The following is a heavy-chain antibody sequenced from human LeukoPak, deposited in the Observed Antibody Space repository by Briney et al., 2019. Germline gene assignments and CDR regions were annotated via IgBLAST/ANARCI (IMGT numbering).Heavy chain of an antibody. CDR2: IYYSGST. Sequence: PSETLSLTCTVSGGSLSSYYWSWIRQPPGKGLEWIGYIYYSGSTNYNPSLKSRVTISVDTSKNQFSLKLSSVTAAGTAVYYCARGDIFLSSDFWGQGTLVTVSS. J-gene: IGHJ4*01. CDR3: ARGDIFLSSDF. V-gene: IGHV4-59*01. CDR1: GGSLSSYY. D-gene: IGHD2-21*01.